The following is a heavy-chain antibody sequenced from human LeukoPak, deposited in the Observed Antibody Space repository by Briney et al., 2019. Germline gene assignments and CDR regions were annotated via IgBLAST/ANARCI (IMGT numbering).Heavy chain of an antibody. D-gene: IGHD6-19*01. CDR3: ARVQAVAGTLDY. CDR1: CGSISSSGYY. V-gene: IGHV4-39*07. J-gene: IGHJ4*02. Sequence: PSETLSLTCSVYCGSISSSGYYWGWIRQPPGKGLEWIGSIYHSGSTCYNPSLKSRVTIPVDTSKNQFSLKLSSVTAADTAVYYCARVQAVAGTLDYWGPGTLVIVSS. CDR2: IYHSGST.